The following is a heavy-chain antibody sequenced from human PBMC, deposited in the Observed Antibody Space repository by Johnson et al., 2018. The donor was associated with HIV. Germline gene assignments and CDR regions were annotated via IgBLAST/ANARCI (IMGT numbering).Heavy chain of an antibody. CDR3: TTGMDTVMYAFDI. CDR2: ISYDGSNK. CDR1: GFTFSGYA. V-gene: IGHV3-30-3*01. D-gene: IGHD5-18*01. Sequence: QVQLVESGGGVVQPGRSLRLSCAASGFTFSGYAMHWVRQAPGKGLEWVAVISYDGSNKYYADSVKGRFTISRDNSKNTLYLQMSSLKTEDTAVYYCTTGMDTVMYAFDIWGQGTMVTVSS. J-gene: IGHJ3*02.